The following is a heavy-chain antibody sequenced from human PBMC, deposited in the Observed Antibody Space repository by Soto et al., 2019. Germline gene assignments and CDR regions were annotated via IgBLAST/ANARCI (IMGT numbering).Heavy chain of an antibody. J-gene: IGHJ4*02. CDR3: ARDLAAAGTMVDY. CDR1: GFTFSSYG. D-gene: IGHD6-13*01. CDR2: IWYDGSNK. Sequence: GGSLRLSCAASGFTFSSYGMHWVRRAPGKGLEWVAVIWYDGSNKYYADSVKGRFTISRDNSKNTLYLQMNSLRAEDTAVYYCARDLAAAGTMVDYWGQGTLVTVSS. V-gene: IGHV3-33*01.